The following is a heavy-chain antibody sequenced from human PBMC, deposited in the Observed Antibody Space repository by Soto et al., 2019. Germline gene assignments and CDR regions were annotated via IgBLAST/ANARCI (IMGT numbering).Heavy chain of an antibody. V-gene: IGHV4-59*01. D-gene: IGHD6-19*01. CDR1: GGSISSYY. J-gene: IGHJ4*02. CDR3: ARLESSGWWF. Sequence: QVQLQESGPGLVKPSETLSLTCTVSGGSISSYYWSWIRQPPGKGLEWIGYIYYSGSTNYNPSLKSRVTIPVDTSKNQFSLQLSSVTAAVTAVYSCARLESSGWWFWGQETLLTVSS. CDR2: IYYSGST.